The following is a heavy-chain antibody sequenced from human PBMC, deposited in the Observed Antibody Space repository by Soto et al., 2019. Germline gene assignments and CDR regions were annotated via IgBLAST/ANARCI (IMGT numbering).Heavy chain of an antibody. D-gene: IGHD3-10*01. Sequence: EVQLVESGGGLVKPGGSLRLSCVVSGFTFSSYSMNWVRQAPGKGLEWVSSISSGSNYTYYADSVKGRFTISRDNAKNSVYLQMNSLRAEDTALYYCARDFKESQYYYYCMDVWGKGTTATVSS. V-gene: IGHV3-21*06. J-gene: IGHJ6*03. CDR3: ARDFKESQYYYYCMDV. CDR1: GFTFSSYS. CDR2: ISSGSNYT.